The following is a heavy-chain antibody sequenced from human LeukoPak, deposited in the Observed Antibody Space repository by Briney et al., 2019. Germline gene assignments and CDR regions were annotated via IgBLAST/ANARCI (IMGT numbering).Heavy chain of an antibody. CDR1: GFPFSSYA. Sequence: QPGGSLRLSCAASGFPFSSYAMSWVRQAPGKGLEWVSAISGSGDRTDYADSVKGRFTISRDNSKNTLYLQMSSLRAEDTAIYYCAEVGLGGAYYDYWGQGTLVTVSS. CDR2: ISGSGDRT. CDR3: AEVGLGGAYYDY. J-gene: IGHJ4*02. D-gene: IGHD1-26*01. V-gene: IGHV3-23*01.